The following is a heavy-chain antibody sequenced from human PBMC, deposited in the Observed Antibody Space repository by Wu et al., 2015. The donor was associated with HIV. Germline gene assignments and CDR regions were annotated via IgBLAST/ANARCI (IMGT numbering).Heavy chain of an antibody. V-gene: IGHV1-2*02. J-gene: IGHJ4*02. D-gene: IGHD3-16*01. CDR2: INPKSGRN. Sequence: QVQLIQSGAELKKPGTSMKVSCWASGYTFTGYYIHWVRQAPGQGLEWMGWINPKSGRNNYAQKLQGRVTMTRDTSISTVYVDLTRLTSDDTAVYYCATWSGVFHLAPSGQDRPTGWGQGTLVTVSS. CDR3: ATWSGVFHLAPSGQDRPTG. CDR1: GYTFTGYY.